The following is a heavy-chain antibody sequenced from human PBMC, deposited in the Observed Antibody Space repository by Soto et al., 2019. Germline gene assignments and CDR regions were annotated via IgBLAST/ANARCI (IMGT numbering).Heavy chain of an antibody. Sequence: GASVKVSCKASGYTFTDYYIHWVRQAPGQGLEWMGWINPNSGGTNFAQEFQGRVTMTRGTSITTVYMELSRLRSDDTAVYYCARASPGGIVVVLGDYWGQGTLVTVSS. V-gene: IGHV1-2*02. CDR1: GYTFTDYY. CDR2: INPNSGGT. J-gene: IGHJ4*02. CDR3: ARASPGGIVVVLGDY. D-gene: IGHD3-22*01.